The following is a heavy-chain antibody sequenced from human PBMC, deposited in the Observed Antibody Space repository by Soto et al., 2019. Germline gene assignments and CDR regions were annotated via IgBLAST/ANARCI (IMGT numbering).Heavy chain of an antibody. D-gene: IGHD4-17*01. V-gene: IGHV3-23*01. Sequence: GALRLSSTSSGLAFISYAVGWVRQAPGKGLEWVSTISDSGSTYYAESVKGRLTISRDNSKHTLYLEMNSLKTEDTAIYYCTTDSYMTNIIVRFDYWGQGTLVTVS. CDR1: GLAFISYA. CDR3: TTDSYMTNIIVRFDY. CDR2: ISDSGST. J-gene: IGHJ4*02.